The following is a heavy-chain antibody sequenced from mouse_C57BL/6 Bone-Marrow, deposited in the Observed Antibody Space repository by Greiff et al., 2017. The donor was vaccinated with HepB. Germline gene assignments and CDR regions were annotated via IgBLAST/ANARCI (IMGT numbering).Heavy chain of an antibody. D-gene: IGHD1-1*01. V-gene: IGHV6-6*01. CDR3: TVDAALFITTANWYFDV. Sequence: VQLKESGGGLVQPGGSMKLSCAASGFTFSDAWMDWVRQSPEKGLEWVAEIRNKANNHATYYAESVKGRFTISRDDSKSSVYLQMNSLRAEDTGIYYCTVDAALFITTANWYFDVWGTGTTVTVSS. CDR2: IRNKANNHAT. J-gene: IGHJ1*03. CDR1: GFTFSDAW.